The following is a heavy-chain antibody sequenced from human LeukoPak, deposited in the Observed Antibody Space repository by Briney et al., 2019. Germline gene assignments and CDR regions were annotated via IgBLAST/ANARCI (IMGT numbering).Heavy chain of an antibody. J-gene: IGHJ4*02. Sequence: SETLSLTCTVSGGSISSGSYYWSWIRQPAGKGLEWIERIYTSGSTNYNPSLKSRVTISVDTSKNQFSLKLSSVTAADTAVYYCASVGGDYWGQGTLVTVSS. D-gene: IGHD2-15*01. V-gene: IGHV4-61*02. CDR1: GGSISSGSYY. CDR3: ASVGGDY. CDR2: IYTSGST.